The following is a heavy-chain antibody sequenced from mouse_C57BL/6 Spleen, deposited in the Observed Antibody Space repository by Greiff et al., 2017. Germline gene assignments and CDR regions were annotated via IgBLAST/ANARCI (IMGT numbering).Heavy chain of an antibody. D-gene: IGHD1-1*01. CDR3: ARADYGSSLGYFDY. CDR1: GYTFTDYY. J-gene: IGHJ2*01. Sequence: EVQLQQSGPVLVKPGASVKMSCKASGYTFTDYYMNWVKQSHGKSLEWIGVINPYNGGTSYNQKFKGKATLTVDKSSSTAYMELNSLTSEDSAVYYCARADYGSSLGYFDYWGQGTTLTVSS. CDR2: INPYNGGT. V-gene: IGHV1-19*01.